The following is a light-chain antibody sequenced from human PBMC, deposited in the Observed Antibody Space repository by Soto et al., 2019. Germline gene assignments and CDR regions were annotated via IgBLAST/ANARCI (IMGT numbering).Light chain of an antibody. CDR3: AACDDSLNAVV. Sequence: QSVLTQPPSASGTPGQRGTISCSGSSSNIGSNTVNWYQQLPGTAPKILIYSNNQRPSGVPDRFSGSKSGTSASLAISGLQSEDEADYYCAACDDSLNAVVFGGGTQLTV. CDR2: SNN. V-gene: IGLV1-44*01. J-gene: IGLJ2*01. CDR1: SSNIGSNT.